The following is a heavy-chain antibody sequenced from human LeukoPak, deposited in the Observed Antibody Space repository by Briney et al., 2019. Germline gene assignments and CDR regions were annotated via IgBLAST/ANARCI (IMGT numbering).Heavy chain of an antibody. CDR1: GFTFTNYA. D-gene: IGHD6-19*01. Sequence: PGRSLRLSCAASGFTFTNYAMHWVRQAPGKGLEWVAVISYDETNKYYEDSVKGRFTISRDNAKNSLYLQMNSLRAEDTALYYCAKDESTRIAVVGGWDAFDIWGQGTMVTVSS. J-gene: IGHJ3*02. CDR3: AKDESTRIAVVGGWDAFDI. CDR2: ISYDETNK. V-gene: IGHV3-30*04.